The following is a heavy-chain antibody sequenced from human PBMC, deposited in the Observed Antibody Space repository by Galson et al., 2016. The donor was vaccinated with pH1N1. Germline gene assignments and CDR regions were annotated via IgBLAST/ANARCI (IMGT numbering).Heavy chain of an antibody. Sequence: WVSIISGSGGLTYYADSVKGRFTISRDNSKSTLSLQVNSLRAEDTAIYYCAKQGPILTGLPTFARNYYHYMDVWGKGTTVTVSS. D-gene: IGHD2-15*01. CDR2: ISGSGGLT. CDR3: AKQGPILTGLPTFARNYYHYMDV. V-gene: IGHV3-23*01. J-gene: IGHJ6*03.